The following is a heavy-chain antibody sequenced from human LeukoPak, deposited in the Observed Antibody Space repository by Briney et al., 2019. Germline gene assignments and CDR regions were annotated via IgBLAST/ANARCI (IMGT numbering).Heavy chain of an antibody. J-gene: IGHJ4*02. D-gene: IGHD1-26*01. CDR3: ARGKTYSGSQTNFDY. Sequence: GGSLRLSCAASGFIFDDYGMSWVRQAPGKGLEWVDNIKQDGIEKYCVDSVKGRFTISRDNAKNSLYLQMNSLRAEDTAVYYCARGKTYSGSQTNFDYWGQGTLVTVSS. CDR2: IKQDGIEK. V-gene: IGHV3-7*01. CDR1: GFIFDDYG.